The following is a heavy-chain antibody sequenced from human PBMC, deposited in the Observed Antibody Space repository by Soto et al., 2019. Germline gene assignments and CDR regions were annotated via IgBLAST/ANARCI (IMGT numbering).Heavy chain of an antibody. D-gene: IGHD4-4*01. Sequence: QVQLVQSGAEVKKAGASVKVSCKASGYTFVSYVISWVRQAPGQGLEWMGWVSAYNGNTNYAQNLQGRVTMTADTSTSTAYMELRSLRSDDTAVYYCARGSDTVTTDWFDLWGQGTLVTVSS. V-gene: IGHV1-18*01. J-gene: IGHJ5*02. CDR2: VSAYNGNT. CDR3: ARGSDTVTTDWFDL. CDR1: GYTFVSYV.